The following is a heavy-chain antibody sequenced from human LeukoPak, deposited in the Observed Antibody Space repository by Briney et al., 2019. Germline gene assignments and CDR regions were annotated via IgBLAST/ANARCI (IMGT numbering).Heavy chain of an antibody. CDR1: GYTFTSYY. CDR3: AREMATIKHYYYMDV. D-gene: IGHD5-24*01. Sequence: GASVKVSCKASGYTFTSYYMHWVRQAPGQGLEWMGIINPSGGSTSYAQKFQGRVTMTRDMSTSTVYMELSSLRSEDTAVYYCAREMATIKHYYYMDVWGKGTTVTVSS. J-gene: IGHJ6*03. V-gene: IGHV1-46*01. CDR2: INPSGGST.